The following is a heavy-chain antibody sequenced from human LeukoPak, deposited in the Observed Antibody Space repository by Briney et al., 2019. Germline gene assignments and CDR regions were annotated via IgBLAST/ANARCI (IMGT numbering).Heavy chain of an antibody. J-gene: IGHJ3*02. CDR2: VYTSGNT. Sequence: PSETLSLTCTVPGVSMSSYYWSWIRQPAGKGLEWIGRVYTSGNTNYNPSLKSRVTMSVDTSKNQFSLKLTSVTAADTAVYYCARGLSHSKDIWGQGTMVTVSS. CDR3: ARGLSHSKDI. CDR1: GVSMSSYY. V-gene: IGHV4-4*07.